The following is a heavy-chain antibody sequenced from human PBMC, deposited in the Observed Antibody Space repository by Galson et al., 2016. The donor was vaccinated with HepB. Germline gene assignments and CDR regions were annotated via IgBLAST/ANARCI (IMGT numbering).Heavy chain of an antibody. D-gene: IGHD2-15*01. V-gene: IGHV3-30*18. Sequence: LRLSCAASGFTFGHYGMHWVRQAPGKGLEWVAVVSDNGGITYYGDSAKGRFTISRDNPKNTLYLQMSSLRPEDTAVYYCTKEGPDSGGSGYSFDYWGQGTLVTVSS. CDR3: TKEGPDSGGSGYSFDY. CDR2: VSDNGGIT. CDR1: GFTFGHYG. J-gene: IGHJ4*02.